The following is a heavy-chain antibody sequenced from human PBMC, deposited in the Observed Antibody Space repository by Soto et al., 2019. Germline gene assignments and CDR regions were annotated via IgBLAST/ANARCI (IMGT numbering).Heavy chain of an antibody. CDR1: GGSISGGVHS. Sequence: QVQLQVSGPGLVKPSETLSLTCTVSGGSISGGVHSWSWIRQPPGKGLEWIGHIFDSGSTYYNPSLKSRLTISVDTSKNQFSLRLSSVTAADTAVYYCARDIMPLTNDWYFDLWGRGTLVTVSS. V-gene: IGHV4-30-4*01. CDR2: IFDSGST. CDR3: ARDIMPLTNDWYFDL. J-gene: IGHJ2*01. D-gene: IGHD2-8*01.